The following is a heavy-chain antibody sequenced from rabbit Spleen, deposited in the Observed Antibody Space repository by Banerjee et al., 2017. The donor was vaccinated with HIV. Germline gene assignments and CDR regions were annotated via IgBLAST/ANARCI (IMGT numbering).Heavy chain of an antibody. J-gene: IGHJ4*01. Sequence: QEQLVESGGGLVKPEGSLKLSCTASGFSFSNKAVMCWVRQAPGKGLEWIACIYAGSSGDTYYASWAKGRFTISKTSSTTVTLQMTSLTAADTATYFCARFYAGDADFGPYYLNLWGPGTLVTVS. V-gene: IGHV1S45*01. CDR1: GFSFSNKAV. D-gene: IGHD4-2*01. CDR3: ARFYAGDADFGPYYLNL. CDR2: IYAGSSGDT.